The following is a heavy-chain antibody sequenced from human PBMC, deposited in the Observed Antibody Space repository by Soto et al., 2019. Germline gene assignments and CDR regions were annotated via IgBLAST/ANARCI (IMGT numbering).Heavy chain of an antibody. D-gene: IGHD2-2*01. Sequence: PSETLSLTCAVSGGSISRSNWWNWVRQPPGKGLEWIGEIHHSGSTNYNPSLKSRVTVTVNKSKNLCALKLISETAADTAVYYCARARQCCSSTIGYFDHWGQGTLVTVSS. V-gene: IGHV4-4*02. CDR2: IHHSGST. CDR3: ARARQCCSSTIGYFDH. J-gene: IGHJ5*02. CDR1: GGSISRSNW.